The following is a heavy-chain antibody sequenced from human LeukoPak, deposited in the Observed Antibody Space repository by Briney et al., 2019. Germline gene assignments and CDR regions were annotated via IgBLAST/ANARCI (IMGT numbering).Heavy chain of an antibody. J-gene: IGHJ3*02. CDR1: GFSVSNNY. Sequence: GGSLRLSCAASGFSVSNNYMSWVRQAPGKGVEWVSVIYSGGNTYYADSVKGRFAISRDYSRNTVYLQMNSLRAEDTAVYYCARESGFGELFPYAFDIWGQGTVVTVSS. CDR3: ARESGFGELFPYAFDI. V-gene: IGHV3-53*01. D-gene: IGHD3-10*01. CDR2: IYSGGNT.